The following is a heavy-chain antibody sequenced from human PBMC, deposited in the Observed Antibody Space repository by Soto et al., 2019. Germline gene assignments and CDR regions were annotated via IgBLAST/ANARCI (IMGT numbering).Heavy chain of an antibody. J-gene: IGHJ5*02. CDR2: IIPIIGII. V-gene: IGHV1-69*08. Sequence: QVQLVQSGAEVKKPGSSVKVSCKASGGTFSTYTITWVRQAPGQGLEWMGRIIPIIGIINYAQKFQGRVTITADKFTGTDYMELTRLRSEDTAVYYCAGDPDSHYNDSHASSYPWGQGTLVTVSS. CDR1: GGTFSTYT. CDR3: AGDPDSHYNDSHASSYP. D-gene: IGHD3-22*01.